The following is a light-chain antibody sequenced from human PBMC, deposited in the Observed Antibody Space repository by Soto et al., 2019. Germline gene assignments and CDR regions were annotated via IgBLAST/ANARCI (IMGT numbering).Light chain of an antibody. CDR3: SSYTSDNTYV. CDR1: SSDVGAYNY. Sequence: QSALTQPASVSGSPGQSITISCSGTSSDVGAYNYVSWYQQHPGKAPRVMIYDVRNRPSGVSNRFSGSKSGNTATLTISGLQAEGEADDYCSSYTSDNTYVFATGTKVTVL. V-gene: IGLV2-14*01. CDR2: DVR. J-gene: IGLJ1*01.